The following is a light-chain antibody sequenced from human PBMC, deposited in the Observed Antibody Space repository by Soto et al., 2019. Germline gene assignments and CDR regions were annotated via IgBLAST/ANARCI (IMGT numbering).Light chain of an antibody. CDR3: QQYGSSPPT. Sequence: DIVLTQSPGTLSLSPWERATLSCRASQSVGSIYLAWYQQKPGQAPRLLIHGASNRASGIPDRFGGSGSGTDFTLTISRLEPEDFAVYYCQQYGSSPPTFGRGTKVDIK. J-gene: IGKJ1*01. V-gene: IGKV3-20*01. CDR2: GAS. CDR1: QSVGSIY.